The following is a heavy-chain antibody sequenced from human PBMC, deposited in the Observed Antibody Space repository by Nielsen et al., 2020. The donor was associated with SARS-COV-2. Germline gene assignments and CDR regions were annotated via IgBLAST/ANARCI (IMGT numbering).Heavy chain of an antibody. J-gene: IGHJ6*02. D-gene: IGHD3-3*01. CDR3: ARGGTIFGVVTRMDV. Sequence: SDTLSLTCTVSGGSISSGGYYWSWIRQHPGKGLEWIGYIYYSGSTYYNPSLKSRVTISVDTTKNQFSLKLSSVTAADTAVYYCARGGTIFGVVTRMDVWGQGTTVTVSS. CDR1: GGSISSGGYY. V-gene: IGHV4-31*03. CDR2: IYYSGST.